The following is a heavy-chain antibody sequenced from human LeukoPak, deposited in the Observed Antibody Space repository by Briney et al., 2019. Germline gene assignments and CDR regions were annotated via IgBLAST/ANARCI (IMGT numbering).Heavy chain of an antibody. CDR2: IKQDGSEK. CDR3: ARASGSSDYYYYYYMDV. J-gene: IGHJ6*03. CDR1: GFTSSNFW. Sequence: PGGSLRLSCTASGFTSSNFWMTWVRQAPGKGLEWVANIKQDGSEKYYVDSVKGRFTISRDNAKNSLYLQMNSLRAEDMAVYYCARASGSSDYYYYYYMDVWGKGTTVTVSS. D-gene: IGHD1-26*01. V-gene: IGHV3-7*01.